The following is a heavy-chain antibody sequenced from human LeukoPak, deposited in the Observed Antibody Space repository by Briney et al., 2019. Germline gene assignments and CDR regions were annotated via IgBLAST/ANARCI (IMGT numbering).Heavy chain of an antibody. V-gene: IGHV4-4*07. Sequence: SETLSLTCTVSSGSISSYYWSWIRQPAGKGLEWIGRIYTSGSTNYNPSLKSRVTMSVDTSKNQFSPRLSSVTAADTAVYYCARESRRSYCNEYWGQGTLVTVSS. J-gene: IGHJ4*02. CDR3: ARESRRSYCNEY. D-gene: IGHD3-10*01. CDR2: IYTSGST. CDR1: SGSISSYY.